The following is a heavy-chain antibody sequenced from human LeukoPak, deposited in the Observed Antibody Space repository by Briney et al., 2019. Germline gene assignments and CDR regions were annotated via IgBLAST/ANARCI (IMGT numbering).Heavy chain of an antibody. CDR2: IYHSGST. CDR1: GYSISSGYY. V-gene: IGHV4-38-2*02. D-gene: IGHD3-22*01. J-gene: IGHJ3*02. Sequence: PSETLSLTCTVSGYSISSGYYWGWIRPPPGKGLEWIGTIYHSGSTYYNPSLKSRVTISLDTSKNQFSLKLSSVTAADTAVYYCARVTYHYDSSGYYYLQSGAFDIWGQGTMVTVSS. CDR3: ARVTYHYDSSGYYYLQSGAFDI.